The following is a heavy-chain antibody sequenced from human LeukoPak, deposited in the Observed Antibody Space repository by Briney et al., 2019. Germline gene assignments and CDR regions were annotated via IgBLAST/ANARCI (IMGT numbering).Heavy chain of an antibody. J-gene: IGHJ4*02. Sequence: GGSLRLSCAASGFKFDDYALHWVRQAPGKGLEWVSAISGSGGSTYYADSVKGRFTISRDNSKNTLYLQMNSLRAEDTAVYYCAKDHGVPRFEYSSSSAANYFDYWGQGTLVTVSS. CDR2: ISGSGGST. V-gene: IGHV3-23*01. CDR1: GFKFDDYA. D-gene: IGHD6-6*01. CDR3: AKDHGVPRFEYSSSSAANYFDY.